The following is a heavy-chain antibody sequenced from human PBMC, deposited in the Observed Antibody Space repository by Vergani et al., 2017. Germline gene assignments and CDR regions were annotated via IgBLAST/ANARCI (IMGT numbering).Heavy chain of an antibody. D-gene: IGHD1-26*01. CDR1: GFTFSSYS. CDR2: ISSSSSYI. V-gene: IGHV3-21*01. Sequence: EVQLVESGGGLVKPGGSLRLSCAASGFTFSSYSMNWVRQAPGKGLEWVSSISSSSSYIYYADSVKGRFTISRDNAKNSLDLQMNSLRAEDTAVYYCARDLRVVGATTDYWGQGTLVTVSS. CDR3: ARDLRVVGATTDY. J-gene: IGHJ4*02.